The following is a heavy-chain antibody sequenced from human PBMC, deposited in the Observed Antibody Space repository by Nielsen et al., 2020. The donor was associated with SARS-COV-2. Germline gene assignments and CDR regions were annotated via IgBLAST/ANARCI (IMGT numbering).Heavy chain of an antibody. CDR2: INSDGSST. CDR3: ARASGYSYYYGMDV. Sequence: EGSLRLSCAASGFTFSSYWMHWVRQAPGKGLVWVSRINSDGSSTSYAGSVKGRFTISRDNAKNTLYLQMNSLRAEDTAVYYCARASGYSYYYGMDVWGQGTTVTVSS. J-gene: IGHJ6*02. V-gene: IGHV3-74*01. D-gene: IGHD5-18*01. CDR1: GFTFSSYW.